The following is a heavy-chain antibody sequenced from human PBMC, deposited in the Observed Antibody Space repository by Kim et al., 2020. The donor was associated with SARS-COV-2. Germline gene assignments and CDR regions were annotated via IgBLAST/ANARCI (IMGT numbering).Heavy chain of an antibody. J-gene: IGHJ6*01. CDR1: GGSFSGYY. CDR3: ARARGHSSSWYYYYGMDV. CDR2: INHSGST. D-gene: IGHD6-6*01. V-gene: IGHV4-34*01. Sequence: SETLSLTCAVYGGSFSGYYWSWIRQPPGKGLEWIGEINHSGSTNYNPSLKSRVTISVDTSKNQFSLKLSSVTAADTAVYYCARARGHSSSWYYYYGMDV.